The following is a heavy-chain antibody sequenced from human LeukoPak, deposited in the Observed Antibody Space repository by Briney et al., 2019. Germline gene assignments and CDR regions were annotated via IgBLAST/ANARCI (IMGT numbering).Heavy chain of an antibody. CDR1: GGSISSYY. CDR3: ARHRGEYSSSSDYYYYMDV. CDR2: IYYSGST. J-gene: IGHJ6*03. D-gene: IGHD6-6*01. Sequence: SETLSHTCTVSGGSISSYYWSWIRQPPGKGLEWIGYIYYSGSTNYNPSLKSRVTISVDTSKNQFSLKLSSVTAADTAVYYCARHRGEYSSSSDYYYYMDVWGKGTTVTVSS. V-gene: IGHV4-59*08.